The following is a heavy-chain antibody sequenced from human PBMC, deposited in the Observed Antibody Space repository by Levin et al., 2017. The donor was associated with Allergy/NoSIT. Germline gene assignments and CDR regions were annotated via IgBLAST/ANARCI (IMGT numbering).Heavy chain of an antibody. CDR1: GFTFSNYN. D-gene: IGHD6-13*01. V-gene: IGHV3-48*02. J-gene: IGHJ4*02. Sequence: GESLKISCAASGFTFSNYNMDWVRQAPGKGLEWVSYITRGSDTIYYADSVKGRFTISRDNAKNSLTLQMNSLGDEDTAVYYCARDGDKAAEMDYWGQGTLVIVSS. CDR2: ITRGSDTI. CDR3: ARDGDKAAEMDY.